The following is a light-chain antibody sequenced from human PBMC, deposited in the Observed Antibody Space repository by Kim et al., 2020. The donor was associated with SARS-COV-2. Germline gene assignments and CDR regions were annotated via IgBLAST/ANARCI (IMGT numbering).Light chain of an antibody. CDR3: NSRDSNENVF. V-gene: IGLV3-19*01. J-gene: IGLJ2*01. CDR2: GKN. CDR1: DLRSYY. Sequence: VALGQTVRITCQGDDLRSYYANWYQQKPGQAPLLVIYGKNNRPSGIPDRFSSSSSGNTASLTNTGTQASDETDYYCNSRDSNENVFFGGGTQLTVL.